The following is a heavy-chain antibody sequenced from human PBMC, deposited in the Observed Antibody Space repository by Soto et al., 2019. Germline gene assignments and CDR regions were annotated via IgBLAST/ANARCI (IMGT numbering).Heavy chain of an antibody. V-gene: IGHV3-23*01. CDR1: GLTFSSYA. CDR3: AKCPPDDRSGWDYFVEY. D-gene: IGHD3-22*01. CDR2: ISGSGGST. J-gene: IGHJ4*02. Sequence: PGGSLRLSCVVSGLTFSSYAMSWVRQAPGKGLELVSGISGSGGSTYYADSVKCRFTISRDNSKNTVYLQMNSPRAEDTAVYHCAKCPPDDRSGWDYFVEYWCQGTLVTVSS.